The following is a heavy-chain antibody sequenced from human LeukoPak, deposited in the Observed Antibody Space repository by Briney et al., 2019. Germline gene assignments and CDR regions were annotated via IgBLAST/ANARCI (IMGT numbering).Heavy chain of an antibody. D-gene: IGHD6-13*01. J-gene: IGHJ4*02. Sequence: TSETLSLTCAVYGGSFSGYYWSWIRQPPGKGLEWIGYIYYSGSTNYNPSLKSRVTISVDTSKNQFSLKLSSVTAADTAVYYCARTGSSWYKYFDYWGQGTLVTVSS. V-gene: IGHV4-59*01. CDR3: ARTGSSWYKYFDY. CDR2: IYYSGST. CDR1: GGSFSGYY.